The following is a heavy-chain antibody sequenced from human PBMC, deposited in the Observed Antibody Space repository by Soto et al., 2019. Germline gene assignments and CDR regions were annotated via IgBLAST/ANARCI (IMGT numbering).Heavy chain of an antibody. CDR2: ISSTTNYI. V-gene: IGHV3-21*06. J-gene: IGHJ4*02. Sequence: GSLRLSCAASWFTFTRYSMNLVRHAPGNGLEWVSSISSTTNYIYYGDSMKGRFTISRDNAKNSMYLEMNSLRAEDTAVYYCARESEDTTSNFEYWGQGTLVIVSS. CDR1: WFTFTRYS. CDR3: ARESEDTTSNFEY.